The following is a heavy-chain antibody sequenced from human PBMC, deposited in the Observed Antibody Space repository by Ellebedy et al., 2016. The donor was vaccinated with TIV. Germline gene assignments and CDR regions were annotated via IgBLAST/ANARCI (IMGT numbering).Heavy chain of an antibody. V-gene: IGHV4-39*02. Sequence: SETLSLTCTVSGDSLSSSTYFWGWIRQPPGKGLEWIGSIYNSGSTSYNPSLKSRVTISVDRSKNQFSLKLSSVTAADTAVHYCARDLTVTTDYWGQGTLVTVSS. J-gene: IGHJ4*02. CDR3: ARDLTVTTDY. D-gene: IGHD4-11*01. CDR2: IYNSGST. CDR1: GDSLSSSTYF.